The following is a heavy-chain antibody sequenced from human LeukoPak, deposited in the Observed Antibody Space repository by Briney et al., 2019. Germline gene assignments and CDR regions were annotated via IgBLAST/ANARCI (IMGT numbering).Heavy chain of an antibody. CDR2: ITPIFGTA. D-gene: IGHD3-10*01. CDR3: ARDYTMVRGAAGYYFDY. V-gene: IGHV1-69*01. Sequence: SVKVSCKASGGTFSSYAISWVRQAPGQGLEWMGGITPIFGTANYAQKFQGRVTITADESTSTAYMELSSLRSEDTAVYYCARDYTMVRGAAGYYFDYWGQGTLVTVSS. J-gene: IGHJ4*02. CDR1: GGTFSSYA.